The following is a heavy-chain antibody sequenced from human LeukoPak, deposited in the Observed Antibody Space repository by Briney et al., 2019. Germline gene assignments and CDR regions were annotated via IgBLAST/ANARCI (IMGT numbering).Heavy chain of an antibody. D-gene: IGHD7-27*01. CDR1: GFTFSSHG. CDR2: VSPSGDIT. CDR3: AKDIDWGRFDV. J-gene: IGHJ2*01. V-gene: IGHV3-23*01. Sequence: GGSLRLSCAASGFTFSSHGMDWVRQAPGMGLEWVSGVSPSGDITYYADSVKGRFAISRDNSRNTVYSQLNSLRADDTAVYYCAKDIDWGRFDVWGRGTLVTVSS.